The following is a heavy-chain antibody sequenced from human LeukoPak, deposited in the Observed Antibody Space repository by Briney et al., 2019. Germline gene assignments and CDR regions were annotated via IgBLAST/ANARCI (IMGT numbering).Heavy chain of an antibody. J-gene: IGHJ3*02. V-gene: IGHV1-18*01. CDR1: GYTFTSYG. Sequence: ASVKVSCKASGYTFTSYGISWVRQAPGQGLEWMGWISAYNGNTNYAQKLQGRVTMTTDTSRSTAYMELRSLRSEDTAVYYCARDRRDMIVVGNAFDIWGQGTMVTVSS. CDR3: ARDRRDMIVVGNAFDI. CDR2: ISAYNGNT. D-gene: IGHD3-22*01.